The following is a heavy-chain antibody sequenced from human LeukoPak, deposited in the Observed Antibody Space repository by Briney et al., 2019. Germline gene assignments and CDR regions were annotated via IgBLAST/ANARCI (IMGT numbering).Heavy chain of an antibody. CDR3: AKGGYSSSWFFDY. J-gene: IGHJ4*02. D-gene: IGHD6-13*01. Sequence: PGGSLRLSCVGSGFTFSSYGMTWVRQAPGQGLEWVSAISGSGGSTYYADSVKGRFTISRDNSKNTLYLQMNSLRAEDTAVYYCAKGGYSSSWFFDYWGQGTLVTVSS. V-gene: IGHV3-23*01. CDR1: GFTFSSYG. CDR2: ISGSGGST.